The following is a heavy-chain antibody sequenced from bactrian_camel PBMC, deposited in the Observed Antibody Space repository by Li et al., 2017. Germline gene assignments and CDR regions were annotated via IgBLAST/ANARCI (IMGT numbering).Heavy chain of an antibody. Sequence: HVQLVESGGGSVQPGGSLRLSCAASGYTYSSYCMGWFRQAPGKEREGVATIWTGTGSALYADSVKGRLTISRDDAKNTLFLQKDSLDPEDNGIYYCAAKVQRRTSITWYPCGWDYYEDWGQGTQVTVS. V-gene: IGHV3S1*01. J-gene: IGHJ4*01. D-gene: IGHD3*01. CDR1: GYTYSSYC. CDR2: IWTGTGSA. CDR3: AAKVQRRTSITWYPCGWDYYED.